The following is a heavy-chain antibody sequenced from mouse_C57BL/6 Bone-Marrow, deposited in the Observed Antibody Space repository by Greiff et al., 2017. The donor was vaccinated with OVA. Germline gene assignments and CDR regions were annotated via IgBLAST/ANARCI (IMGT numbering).Heavy chain of an antibody. V-gene: IGHV5-4*01. Sequence: VQLVESGGGLVKPGGSLKLSCAASGFTFSSYAMSWVRQTPEKRLEWVATISDGGSYTYYPDNVKGRFTISRDNAKNNLYLQMSHLKSEDTAMYYCARDPNWAWFAYWGQGTLVTVAA. D-gene: IGHD4-1*02. CDR2: ISDGGSYT. CDR1: GFTFSSYA. J-gene: IGHJ3*01. CDR3: ARDPNWAWFAY.